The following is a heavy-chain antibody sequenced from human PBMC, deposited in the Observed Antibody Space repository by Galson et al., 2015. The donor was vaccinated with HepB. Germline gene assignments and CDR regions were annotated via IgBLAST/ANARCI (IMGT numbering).Heavy chain of an antibody. V-gene: IGHV3-33*01. CDR2: IWYDGSNK. Sequence: SLRLSCAASGFTFSSYGMHWVRQAPGKGLEWVAVIWYDGSNKYYADSVKGRFTISRDNSKNTLYLQMNSLRAEDTAVYYCAREEVWYGSGWYNYWGQGTLVTVSS. CDR3: AREEVWYGSGWYNY. D-gene: IGHD6-19*01. J-gene: IGHJ4*02. CDR1: GFTFSSYG.